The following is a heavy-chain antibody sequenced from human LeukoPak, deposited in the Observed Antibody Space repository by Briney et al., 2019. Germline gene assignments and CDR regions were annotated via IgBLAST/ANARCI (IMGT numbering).Heavy chain of an antibody. CDR2: IKQDGSEK. Sequence: SGGSLRLSCAASGFTFSSYWISWVRQAPGKGLEWVANIKQDGSEKYYVDSVKGRFTISRDNAKNSLYLQMNSLRAEDTAVYYCARDLVYGIDYWGQGTLVTVSS. CDR3: ARDLVYGIDY. V-gene: IGHV3-7*01. CDR1: GFTFSSYW. J-gene: IGHJ4*02. D-gene: IGHD2-8*01.